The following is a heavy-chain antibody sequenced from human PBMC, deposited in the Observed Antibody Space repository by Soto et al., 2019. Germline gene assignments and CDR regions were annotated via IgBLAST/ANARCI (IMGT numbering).Heavy chain of an antibody. V-gene: IGHV3-23*01. J-gene: IGHJ4*02. Sequence: EVQLLESGGGLVQPGGSLRLSCAASGFTFSTYAMTWVRQAPGKGLEWVSGVSDSGATTYYADSVKGRFTISRDNSKNTLYLKMNSLRGEDTAVYSCDQRGGSGYYGGFDLWGKGNLVTVSS. D-gene: IGHD3-22*01. CDR1: GFTFSTYA. CDR3: DQRGGSGYYGGFDL. CDR2: VSDSGATT.